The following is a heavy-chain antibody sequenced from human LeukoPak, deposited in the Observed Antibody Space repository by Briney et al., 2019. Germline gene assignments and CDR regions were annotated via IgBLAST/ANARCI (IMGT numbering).Heavy chain of an antibody. Sequence: PGGSLRLSCAASGFTFDDYAMHWVRQAPGKGLEWVSGISWNSGSIGYADSVKGRFTISRDNAKNSLYLQMNSLRAEDTALYYCAKARAPRYGGYDYLDYWGQGTLVTVSS. V-gene: IGHV3-9*01. CDR3: AKARAPRYGGYDYLDY. CDR2: ISWNSGSI. D-gene: IGHD5-12*01. CDR1: GFTFDDYA. J-gene: IGHJ4*02.